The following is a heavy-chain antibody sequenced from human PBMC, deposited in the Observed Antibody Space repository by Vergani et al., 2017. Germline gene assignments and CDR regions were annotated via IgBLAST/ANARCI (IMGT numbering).Heavy chain of an antibody. CDR1: GYTFTSHD. D-gene: IGHD2-15*01. J-gene: IGHJ2*01. CDR2: INTNTGNP. Sequence: QVQLVQSGAEVKKPGASVKVSCKVSGYTFTSHDISWVRQATGQGLEWMGWINTNTGNPSYAQGFTGRFVFSLDTSVSTAYLQMSSLKAEDTAVHYCARVLGGGTSWWYLDLWGRGTLVTVSS. V-gene: IGHV7-4-1*02. CDR3: ARVLGGGTSWWYLDL.